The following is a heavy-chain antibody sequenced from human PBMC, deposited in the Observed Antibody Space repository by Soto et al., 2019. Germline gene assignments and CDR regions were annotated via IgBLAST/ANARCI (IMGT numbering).Heavy chain of an antibody. J-gene: IGHJ6*03. D-gene: IGHD3-10*01. Sequence: SXTLSLTCAVYGGSLSGYYWSWIRQPPVDGLEWIGEINHSGSTNYNPSLKSRVTISVDTSKNQFSLKLSSVTAADTAVYYCARGPSVYYGSGAHYYYYYMDVWGKGTTVTVSS. V-gene: IGHV4-34*01. CDR1: GGSLSGYY. CDR3: ARGPSVYYGSGAHYYYYYMDV. CDR2: INHSGST.